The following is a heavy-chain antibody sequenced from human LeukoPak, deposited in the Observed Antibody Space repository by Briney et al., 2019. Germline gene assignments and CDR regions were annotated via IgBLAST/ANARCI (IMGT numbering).Heavy chain of an antibody. J-gene: IGHJ4*02. V-gene: IGHV3-33*01. D-gene: IGHD3-10*01. Sequence: GGSLRLSCAASGFTFSTYGMHWVRQAPDKGLEWVAIIWYDGSNKYYADSVKGRFTISRDNSKNTLYLQMNSLRAEDTAVYYCARCGSGSYYMDYWGQGTLVTVS. CDR3: ARCGSGSYYMDY. CDR1: GFTFSTYG. CDR2: IWYDGSNK.